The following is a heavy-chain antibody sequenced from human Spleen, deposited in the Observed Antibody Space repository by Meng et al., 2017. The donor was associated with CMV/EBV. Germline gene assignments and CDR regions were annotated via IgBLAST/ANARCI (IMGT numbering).Heavy chain of an antibody. CDR2: IDHSGST. CDR1: GGAFSGYY. V-gene: IGHV4-34*01. CDR3: ARDDGYSGYDSFDH. Sequence: SETLSLTCAVSGGAFSGYYRSWIRQSPGKGLEWIGEIDHSGSTNYNPSLKSRVSISVDTSKNQFSLKLTSVTAADTAVYYCARDDGYSGYDSFDHWGQGALVTVSS. D-gene: IGHD5-12*01. J-gene: IGHJ4*02.